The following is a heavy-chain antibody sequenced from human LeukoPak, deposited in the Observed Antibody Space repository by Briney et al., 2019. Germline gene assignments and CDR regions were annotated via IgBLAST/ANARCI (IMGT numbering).Heavy chain of an antibody. CDR3: VGNNYNWNHY. J-gene: IGHJ4*02. CDR2: MYYSGST. D-gene: IGHD1-1*01. V-gene: IGHV4-39*01. CDR1: GGSISSSSYY. Sequence: RPSETLSLTCTVSGGSISSSSYYWGWIRQPPGKGLEWIGSMYYSGSTYYNPSLKSRVTISVDTSKNQFSLKLSSVTAADTAVYYCVGNNYNWNHYWGQGTLVTVSS.